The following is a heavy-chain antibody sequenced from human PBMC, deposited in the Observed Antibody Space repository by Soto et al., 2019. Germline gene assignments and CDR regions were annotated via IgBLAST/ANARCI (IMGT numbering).Heavy chain of an antibody. CDR1: GFTFSIYG. Sequence: QVQLVESGGGVVQPGRSLRLSCAASGFTFSIYGMHWVRQAPGKGLEWVAIAWFDGSIEYYADSVKGRFTISRDNSKNTLYLQMNSLRGEDTAVYYCARDNHLGYCSGGSCYGLDSWGQGTLVTVSS. D-gene: IGHD2-15*01. J-gene: IGHJ5*01. CDR3: ARDNHLGYCSGGSCYGLDS. CDR2: AWFDGSIE. V-gene: IGHV3-33*01.